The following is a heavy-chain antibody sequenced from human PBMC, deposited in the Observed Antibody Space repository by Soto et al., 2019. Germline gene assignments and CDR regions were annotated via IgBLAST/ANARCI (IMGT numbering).Heavy chain of an antibody. Sequence: PGGSLRLSCAASGFTFSSYAMHWVRQAPGKGLEWVAVISYDGSNKYYADSVKGRFTISRDNSKNTLYLQMNSLRAEDTAVYYCARKNGYSSGWTRDLYYFDYCGQGTLVTVSS. V-gene: IGHV3-30-3*01. CDR3: ARKNGYSSGWTRDLYYFDY. CDR1: GFTFSSYA. J-gene: IGHJ4*02. CDR2: ISYDGSNK. D-gene: IGHD6-19*01.